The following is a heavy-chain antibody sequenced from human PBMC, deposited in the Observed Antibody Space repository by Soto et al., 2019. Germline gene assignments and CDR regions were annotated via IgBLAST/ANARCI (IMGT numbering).Heavy chain of an antibody. D-gene: IGHD6-13*01. Sequence: QVQLVQSGAEVRKTGSSVKVSCRASGGTFSSYRFNWVRQAPGQGLEWMGGIVPIYRTADYPVDFQDRVTITADDSARTVYLEVRSLRPRDTSVYYCVRYSGAKVSSSWGHGTLVTVAS. CDR3: VRYSGAKVSSS. CDR1: GGTFSSYR. V-gene: IGHV1-69*01. J-gene: IGHJ4*01. CDR2: IVPIYRTA.